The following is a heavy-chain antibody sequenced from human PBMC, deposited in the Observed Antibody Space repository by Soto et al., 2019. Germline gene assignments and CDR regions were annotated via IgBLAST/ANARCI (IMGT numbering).Heavy chain of an antibody. D-gene: IGHD2-15*01. CDR2: ISYDGSNK. CDR3: ARSSCSGGSCYWDYYYGMDV. Sequence: GGSLRLSCAASGFTFSSYAMHWVRQAPGKGLEWVSFISYDGSNKYYADSVKGRFTISRDNSKNTLYLQMNSLRSEDTAVYYCARSSCSGGSCYWDYYYGMDVWGQGTTVTVSS. CDR1: GFTFSSYA. J-gene: IGHJ6*02. V-gene: IGHV3-30-3*01.